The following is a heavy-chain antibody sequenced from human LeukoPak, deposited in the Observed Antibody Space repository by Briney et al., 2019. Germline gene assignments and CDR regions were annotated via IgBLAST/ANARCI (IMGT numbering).Heavy chain of an antibody. CDR3: ARHGTAYSSSWWDWFNP. Sequence: PGGSLRLSCAASGFTFSDYYMSWIRQAPGKGLEWVSYINSSGSTIYYADSVKGRFTISRDNAKNSLYLQMNSLRAEDTAVYYCARHGTAYSSSWWDWFNPWGQGTLVTVSS. CDR2: INSSGSTI. D-gene: IGHD6-13*01. J-gene: IGHJ5*02. V-gene: IGHV3-11*01. CDR1: GFTFSDYY.